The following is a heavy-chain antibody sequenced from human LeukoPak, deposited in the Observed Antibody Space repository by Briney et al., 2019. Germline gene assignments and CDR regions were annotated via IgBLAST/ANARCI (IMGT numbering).Heavy chain of an antibody. V-gene: IGHV3-33*01. CDR1: GFTFSSYG. CDR2: IWYDGSNK. D-gene: IGHD2-21*01. J-gene: IGHJ6*04. CDR3: ARGLQVIYGMDV. Sequence: GRSLRLSCAASGFTFSSYGMDWVRQAPGKGPEWVAVIWYDGSNKYYADSVKGRFTISRDNSKNALYLQMNSLRVEDTAVYYCARGLQVIYGMDVWGKGTTVTVSS.